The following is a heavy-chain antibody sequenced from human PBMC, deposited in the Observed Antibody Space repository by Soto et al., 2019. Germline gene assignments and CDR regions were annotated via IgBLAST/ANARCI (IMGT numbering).Heavy chain of an antibody. CDR2: IDRSGRT. V-gene: IGHV4-34*01. Sequence: SETLSLTCAVYGGSFSDDASSSDWYWNWIRQSPGKGLEWIGEIDRSGRTKYNPSLKSRVSISVDTSKNQFSLKLSSVTAADTAVYYCARGLGNYEYYGMDVWGQGTTVTVSS. CDR3: ARGLGNYEYYGMDV. D-gene: IGHD6-13*01. CDR1: GGSFSDDASSSDWY. J-gene: IGHJ6*02.